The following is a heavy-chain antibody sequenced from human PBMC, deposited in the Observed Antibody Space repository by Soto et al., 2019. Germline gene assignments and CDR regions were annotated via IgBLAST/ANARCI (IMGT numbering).Heavy chain of an antibody. Sequence: RSLTCVISGDSVSSDSAAWNWIRQSPSRGLEWLGRTYYRSKWYNDYAVSVKSRITINPDTSKNQFSLQLNSVTPEDTAVYYCAGGSYHYFDYWGQGTLVTVYS. CDR2: TYYRSKWYN. J-gene: IGHJ4*02. D-gene: IGHD3-16*02. CDR3: AGGSYHYFDY. V-gene: IGHV6-1*01. CDR1: GDSVSSDSAA.